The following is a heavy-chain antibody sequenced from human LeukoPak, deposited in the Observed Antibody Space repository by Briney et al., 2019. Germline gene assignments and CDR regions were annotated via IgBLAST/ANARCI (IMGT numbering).Heavy chain of an antibody. CDR2: IKSKTDGGTT. Sequence: AGGSLRLSCAASGFTFSNAWMSWVRQAPGKGLEWVGRIKSKTDGGTTDYAAPVKGRFTISRDDSKNTLYLQMNSLKTEDTAVYYCTTLYDYVWGSYRHKSKSYFDYWGQGTLVTVSS. J-gene: IGHJ4*02. CDR1: GFTFSNAW. D-gene: IGHD3-16*02. CDR3: TTLYDYVWGSYRHKSKSYFDY. V-gene: IGHV3-15*01.